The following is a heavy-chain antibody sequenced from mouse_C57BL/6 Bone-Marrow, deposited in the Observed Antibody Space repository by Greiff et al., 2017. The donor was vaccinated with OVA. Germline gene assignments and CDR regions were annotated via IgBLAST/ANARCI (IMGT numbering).Heavy chain of an antibody. J-gene: IGHJ3*01. D-gene: IGHD2-5*01. CDR3: ARLSNYGFAY. V-gene: IGHV1-50*01. CDR2: IDPSDSYT. CDR1: GSTFPSYW. Sequence: QVQLQQPGAELVQPGASVKLSCKASGSTFPSYWMQWVKQRPGQGLEWIGEIDPSDSYTNYNQKFKGKATLTVDTSSSTSYMQLSSLTSEDSAVYYCARLSNYGFAYWGQGTLVTVSA.